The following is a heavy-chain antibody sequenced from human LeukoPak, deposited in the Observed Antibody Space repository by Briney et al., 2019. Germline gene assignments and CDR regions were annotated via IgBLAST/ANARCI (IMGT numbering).Heavy chain of an antibody. CDR1: EFTFSSYW. V-gene: IGHV3-7*01. CDR2: IRQDGGEK. D-gene: IGHD4-17*01. CDR3: ARVGARQILEY. J-gene: IGHJ4*02. Sequence: GGSLRLSCAASEFTFSSYWMSWVRQAPGKGLEWVANIRQDGGEKYYLDSVKGRFTVSRDNAKNSLYLQMNSLRAEDTAVYYCARVGARQILEYWGQGTLVTVSS.